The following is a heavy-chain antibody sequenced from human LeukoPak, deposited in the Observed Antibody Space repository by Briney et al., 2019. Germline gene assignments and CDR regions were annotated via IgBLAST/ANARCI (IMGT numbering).Heavy chain of an antibody. V-gene: IGHV4-59*01. CDR2: IYNSGRT. D-gene: IGHD3-10*01. Sequence: SETLSLTCTVSGGSISNYYWNWIRQPPGKGLEWIGYIYNSGRTNYNPSLKSRVTVSVDTSKNQFSLKLSSVTAADTAVYYCARGGYYGSGNDFRFDPWGQGTLVTVSS. J-gene: IGHJ5*02. CDR1: GGSISNYY. CDR3: ARGGYYGSGNDFRFDP.